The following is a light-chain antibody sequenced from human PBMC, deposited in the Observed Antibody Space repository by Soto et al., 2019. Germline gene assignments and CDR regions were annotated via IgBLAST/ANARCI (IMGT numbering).Light chain of an antibody. CDR1: SSDVGGYNY. V-gene: IGLV2-14*01. J-gene: IGLJ2*01. CDR3: SSYTSSSTQV. CDR2: DVS. Sequence: QSALTQPASVSGSRGQSITISCTGTSSDVGGYNYVSWYQQHPGKAPQLMIYDVSNLPSGVSNSFSGSKSGNTASLTISGLQAEDEADYYCSSYTSSSTQVFGGGTKLTVL.